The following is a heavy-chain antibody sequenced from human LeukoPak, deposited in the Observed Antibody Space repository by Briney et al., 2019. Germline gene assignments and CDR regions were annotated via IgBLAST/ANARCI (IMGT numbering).Heavy chain of an antibody. V-gene: IGHV1-46*01. CDR3: ARERRYYYYYYGMDV. CDR2: INPSGGST. J-gene: IGHJ6*02. CDR1: GYTFTSYY. Sequence: ASVKVSCKASGYTFTSYYMHWVRQAPGQGLEWMGIINPSGGSTSYAQKFQSRVTMTRDTSTSTVYMELSSLRSEDTAVYYCARERRYYYYYYGMDVWGQGTTVTVSS.